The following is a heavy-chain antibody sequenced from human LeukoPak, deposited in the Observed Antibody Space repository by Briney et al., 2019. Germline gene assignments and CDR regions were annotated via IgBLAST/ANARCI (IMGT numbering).Heavy chain of an antibody. CDR3: ARTQVYRGLTDYFDY. CDR1: GGTFSSYA. J-gene: IGHJ4*02. V-gene: IGHV1-69*01. Sequence: ASVKVSCKASGGTFSSYAISWVRQAPGQGLEWMGGIIPIFGTANYAQKFQGRVTITADESTSTAYMELSSLRSEDTAVYYCARTQVYRGLTDYFDYWGQGTLVTVSS. CDR2: IIPIFGTA. D-gene: IGHD5/OR15-5a*01.